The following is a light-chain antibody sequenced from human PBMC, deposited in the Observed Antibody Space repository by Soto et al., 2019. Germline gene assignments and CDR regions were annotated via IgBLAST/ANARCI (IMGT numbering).Light chain of an antibody. Sequence: DIQLTQSPSFLSASVGDRVTITCRASQDVSRYLAWYQQKPGKAPNLLIYAASTLRSGVPSRFSGSGSETEFTLTISSLQPEDFATYYCQQLNSYVIAFGPGTKVDIK. J-gene: IGKJ3*01. CDR2: AAS. CDR3: QQLNSYVIA. V-gene: IGKV1-9*01. CDR1: QDVSRY.